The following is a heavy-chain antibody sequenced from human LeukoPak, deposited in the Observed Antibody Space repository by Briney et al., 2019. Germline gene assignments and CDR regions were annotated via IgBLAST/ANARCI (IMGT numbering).Heavy chain of an antibody. J-gene: IGHJ4*02. CDR3: ARGIVGPTPYFDY. D-gene: IGHD1-26*01. V-gene: IGHV4-59*01. CDR2: IYYSGTT. CDR1: SGSISSYS. Sequence: SETLSLTCSASSGSISSYSWSWIRQPPGKGLEWIGYIYYSGTTNYNPSLKSRVTISVDTSKNQFSLKLSSVTAADTAVYYCARGIVGPTPYFDYWGQGTLVTVSS.